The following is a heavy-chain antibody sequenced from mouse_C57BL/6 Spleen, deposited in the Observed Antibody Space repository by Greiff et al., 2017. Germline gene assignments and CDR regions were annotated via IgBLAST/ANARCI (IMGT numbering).Heavy chain of an antibody. D-gene: IGHD3-2*02. CDR2: LYPGSGNT. J-gene: IGHJ3*01. Sequence: VQLVESGAELVRPGASVKLSCKASGYTFTDYYINWVKQRPGQGLEWIARLYPGSGNTYYNEKFKGKATLTAEKSSSTAYMQLSSLTSEDSAVYFCAREQLRLAWFAYWGQGTLVTVSA. CDR3: AREQLRLAWFAY. CDR1: GYTFTDYY. V-gene: IGHV1-76*01.